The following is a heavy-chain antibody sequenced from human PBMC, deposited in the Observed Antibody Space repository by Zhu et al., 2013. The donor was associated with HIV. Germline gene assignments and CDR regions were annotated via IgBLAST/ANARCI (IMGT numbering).Heavy chain of an antibody. D-gene: IGHD2-2*03. Sequence: QVQLVQSGAEVKKPGSSVKVSCKASGGTFSNYAISWVRQAPGQGLEWMGGIIPIFLTADYAQKFQGRVTISADESTSTAYMEVSSLRSEDTAVYYCARGSGYCSSTRCSAEYFQDWGQGTLVTVSS. J-gene: IGHJ1*01. V-gene: IGHV1-69*01. CDR3: ARGSGYCSSTRCSAEYFQD. CDR2: IIPIFLTA. CDR1: GGTFSNYA.